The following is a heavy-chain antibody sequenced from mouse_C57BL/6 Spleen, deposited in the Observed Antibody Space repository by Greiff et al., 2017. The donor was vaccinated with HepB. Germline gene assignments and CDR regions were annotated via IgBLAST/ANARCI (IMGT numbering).Heavy chain of an antibody. CDR1: GFTFSSYA. Sequence: EVQRVESGGGLVKPGGSLKLSCAASGFTFSSYAMSWVRQTPEKRLEWVATISDGGSYTYYPDNVKGRFTISRDNAKNNLYLQMSHLKSEDTAMYYCARAYYSNYAAMDYWGQGTSVTVSS. D-gene: IGHD2-5*01. CDR3: ARAYYSNYAAMDY. V-gene: IGHV5-4*01. J-gene: IGHJ4*01. CDR2: ISDGGSYT.